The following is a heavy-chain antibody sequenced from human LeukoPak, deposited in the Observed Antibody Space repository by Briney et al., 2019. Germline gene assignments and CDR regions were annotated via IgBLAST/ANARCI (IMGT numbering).Heavy chain of an antibody. V-gene: IGHV3-21*01. D-gene: IGHD3-10*01. Sequence: GGSLRLSCAASGFTFSSYSMNRVRQAPGKGLEWVSSISSSSSYIYYADSVKGRFTISRDNAKNSLYLQMNSLRADDTAVYYCARAWDPPTMVRGYPIRGYWGQGTLVTVSS. CDR1: GFTFSSYS. CDR3: ARAWDPPTMVRGYPIRGY. J-gene: IGHJ4*02. CDR2: ISSSSSYI.